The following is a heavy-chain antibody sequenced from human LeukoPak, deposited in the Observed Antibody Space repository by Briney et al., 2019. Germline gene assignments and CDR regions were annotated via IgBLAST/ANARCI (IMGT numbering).Heavy chain of an antibody. D-gene: IGHD6-6*01. J-gene: IGHJ6*03. CDR3: ARASGSDSSVKSFYYMGV. Sequence: GASVKVSCKASGYTFNAYYIHWVRQAPGQGLEWMGWINPNSGVTNYAQKFQGRVTMTRDTSISAAYMELSSLISDDTAVYYCARASGSDSSVKSFYYMGVWGNGSTVTVSS. CDR1: GYTFNAYY. V-gene: IGHV1-2*02. CDR2: INPNSGVT.